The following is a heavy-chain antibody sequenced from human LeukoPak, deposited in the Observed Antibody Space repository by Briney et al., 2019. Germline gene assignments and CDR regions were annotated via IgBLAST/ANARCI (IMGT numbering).Heavy chain of an antibody. CDR1: GGTFSSYA. Sequence: GASVKVSCKASGGTFSSYAISWVRQAPGQGLEWMGGIIPIFGTANYAQKFQGRVTITADESMSTAYMELSSLRSEDTAVYYCARERIAVAGTGWFDPWGQGTLVTVSS. CDR3: ARERIAVAGTGWFDP. D-gene: IGHD6-19*01. V-gene: IGHV1-69*13. J-gene: IGHJ5*02. CDR2: IIPIFGTA.